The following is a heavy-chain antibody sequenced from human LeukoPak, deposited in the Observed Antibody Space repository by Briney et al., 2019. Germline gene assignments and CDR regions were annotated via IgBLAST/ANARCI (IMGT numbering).Heavy chain of an antibody. Sequence: ASVKVPCXASGGTFSSYAISWVRQAPGQGLEWMGGIIPIFGTANYAQKFQGRVTITTDESTSTAYMELSSLRSEDTAVYYCARDSYYYDSSGFSYYFDYWGQGTLVTVSS. CDR2: IIPIFGTA. CDR1: GGTFSSYA. J-gene: IGHJ4*02. D-gene: IGHD3-22*01. V-gene: IGHV1-69*05. CDR3: ARDSYYYDSSGFSYYFDY.